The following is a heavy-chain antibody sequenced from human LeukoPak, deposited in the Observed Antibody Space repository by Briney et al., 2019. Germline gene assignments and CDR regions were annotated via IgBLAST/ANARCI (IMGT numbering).Heavy chain of an antibody. Sequence: GGSLRLSCAASGFTFDSYGFHWVRQAPGKGLEWVAFIRYAGGETFYADSVKGRFTISRDNSKNTLYLQMNSLRAEDTAVYYCARDRRDPNTAMVPWAPGPYYYYMDVWGKGTTVTVSS. CDR2: IRYAGGET. CDR1: GFTFDSYG. V-gene: IGHV3-30*02. J-gene: IGHJ6*03. D-gene: IGHD5-18*01. CDR3: ARDRRDPNTAMVPWAPGPYYYYMDV.